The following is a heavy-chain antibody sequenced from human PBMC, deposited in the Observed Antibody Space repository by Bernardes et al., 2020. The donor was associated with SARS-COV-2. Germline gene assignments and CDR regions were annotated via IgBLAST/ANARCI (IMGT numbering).Heavy chain of an antibody. J-gene: IGHJ4*02. CDR3: ARAFTKFYFDY. D-gene: IGHD1-1*01. CDR2: MSYDGNTE. CDR1: GFTFSAYS. Sequence: GGSLRLSCAASGFTFSAYSFHWVRQAPGKGLEWVASMSYDGNTEYYTDSVRGRFTVSRDNSKSTLYLQMNSLRADDTAVYYCARAFTKFYFDYWGQGTLVTVSS. V-gene: IGHV3-30*04.